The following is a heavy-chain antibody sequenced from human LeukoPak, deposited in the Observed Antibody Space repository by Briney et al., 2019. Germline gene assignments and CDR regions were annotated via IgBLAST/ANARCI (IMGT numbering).Heavy chain of an antibody. V-gene: IGHV1-8*01. J-gene: IGHJ3*02. CDR2: MNPNSGNT. CDR1: GYTFTSYD. D-gene: IGHD2-21*02. Sequence: ASVKVSCKASGYTFTSYDINWVRQATGQGLEWMGWMNPNSGNTGYAQKFQGRVTMTRNTSISTAYMELSSLRSEDTAVHYCARLPRRYCGGDCYQDAFDIWGQGTMVTVSS. CDR3: ARLPRRYCGGDCYQDAFDI.